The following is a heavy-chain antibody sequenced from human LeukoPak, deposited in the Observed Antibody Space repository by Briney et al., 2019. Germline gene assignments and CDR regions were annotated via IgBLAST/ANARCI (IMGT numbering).Heavy chain of an antibody. D-gene: IGHD2-15*01. CDR1: GGSIISSDYH. Sequence: SETLSLTCTVSGGSIISSDYHWGWVRQPPGKGLEWIGTISYSGNTDYNPSLRSRVTISVDTSNNQFSLRLGSVTAADTAVYYCARVNTRLAWYFDLWGRGTLVTVSS. CDR3: ARVNTRLAWYFDL. CDR2: ISYSGNT. J-gene: IGHJ2*01. V-gene: IGHV4-39*07.